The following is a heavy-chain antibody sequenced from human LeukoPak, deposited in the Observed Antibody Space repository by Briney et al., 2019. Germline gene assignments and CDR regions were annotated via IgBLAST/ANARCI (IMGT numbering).Heavy chain of an antibody. CDR3: AKDRSLVGATNWFDP. Sequence: GGSLRLSCAASGFTVSSNYMSWVRQAPGKGLEWVSAISGSGGSTYYADSVKGRFTISRDNSKNTLYLQMNSLRAEDTAVYYCAKDRSLVGATNWFDPWGQGTLVTVSS. CDR1: GFTVSSNY. D-gene: IGHD1-26*01. J-gene: IGHJ5*02. V-gene: IGHV3-23*01. CDR2: ISGSGGST.